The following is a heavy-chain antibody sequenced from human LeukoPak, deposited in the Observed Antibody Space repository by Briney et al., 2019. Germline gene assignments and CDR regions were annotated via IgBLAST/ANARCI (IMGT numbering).Heavy chain of an antibody. J-gene: IGHJ4*02. CDR3: AKDPTVYGSGSYYFDY. Sequence: GGSLRLSCAASGFTFSSYAMSWVRQAPGKGLEWVSAISGSGGSTYYADSVKGRFTISRDNSKNTLYLQVNSLRAEDTAVYYCAKDPTVYGSGSYYFDYWGQGTLVTVSS. D-gene: IGHD3-10*01. V-gene: IGHV3-23*01. CDR2: ISGSGGST. CDR1: GFTFSSYA.